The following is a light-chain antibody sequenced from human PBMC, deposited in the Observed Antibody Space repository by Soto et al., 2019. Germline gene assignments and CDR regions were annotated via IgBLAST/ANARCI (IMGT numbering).Light chain of an antibody. CDR3: QQTYSTPHFT. CDR1: QSINSF. CDR2: ASS. V-gene: IGKV1-39*01. J-gene: IGKJ3*01. Sequence: DLQMTQSPPSLSASVGDRVTITCRASQSINSFLNWYQQKPGKAPNLLIYASSSLQSGVPPRFSGSGSGTDFTLTISSLQPEDVATYHCQQTYSTPHFTFGPGTKVDIK.